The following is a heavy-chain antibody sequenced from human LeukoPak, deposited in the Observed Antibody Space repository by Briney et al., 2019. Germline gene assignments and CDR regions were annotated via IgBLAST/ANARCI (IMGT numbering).Heavy chain of an antibody. CDR1: GFTFSYYA. Sequence: GGSLRLSCAASGFTFSYYAMHWVRQAPGKGLEWVAFIRSEGSNKYYADSVKGRFTVSRDNSKNTLYLQMNSLKTEDTAVYYCVTDVAGVGYGELDYWGQGTLVTVSS. J-gene: IGHJ4*02. D-gene: IGHD4-17*01. V-gene: IGHV3-30*02. CDR2: IRSEGSNK. CDR3: VTDVAGVGYGELDY.